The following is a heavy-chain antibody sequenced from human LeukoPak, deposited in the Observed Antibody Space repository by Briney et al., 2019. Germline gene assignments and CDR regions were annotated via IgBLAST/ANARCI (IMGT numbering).Heavy chain of an antibody. CDR2: INHSGST. Sequence: SETLSLTCAVYGGSFSGYYWSWIRQPPGRGLEWIGEINHSGSTNYNPSLKSRVTISVDTSKNQFSLKLSSVTAADTAVYYCARRYCSGGSCYSEPDWFDPWGQGTLVTVSS. V-gene: IGHV4-34*01. D-gene: IGHD2-15*01. J-gene: IGHJ5*02. CDR3: ARRYCSGGSCYSEPDWFDP. CDR1: GGSFSGYY.